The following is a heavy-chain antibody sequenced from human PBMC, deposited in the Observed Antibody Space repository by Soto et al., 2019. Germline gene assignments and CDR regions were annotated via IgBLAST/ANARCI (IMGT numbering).Heavy chain of an antibody. CDR3: ARSSWDWFDP. CDR1: GGSISSGGYY. D-gene: IGHD6-6*01. CDR2: IYYSGST. V-gene: IGHV4-31*03. Sequence: SETLPLTCTFSGGSISSGGYYWSWIRQHPGKGLEWIGYIYYSGSTYYNPSLKSRVTISVDTSKNQFSLKLSSVTAADTAVYYCARSSWDWFDPWGQGTLVTVSS. J-gene: IGHJ5*02.